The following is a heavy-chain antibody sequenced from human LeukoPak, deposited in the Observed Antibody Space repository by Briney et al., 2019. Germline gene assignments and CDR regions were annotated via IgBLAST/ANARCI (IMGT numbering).Heavy chain of an antibody. CDR3: AKDSYSSSSHHDY. J-gene: IGHJ4*02. V-gene: IGHV3-23*01. Sequence: PGGSLRLSCEGSAFIFSGHWMNWVRQAPGKGLEWVSAISGSGGSTYYADSVKGRFTISRDNSKNTLYLQMNSLRAEDTAVYYCAKDSYSSSSHHDYWGQGTLVTVSS. CDR2: ISGSGGST. CDR1: AFIFSGHW. D-gene: IGHD6-13*01.